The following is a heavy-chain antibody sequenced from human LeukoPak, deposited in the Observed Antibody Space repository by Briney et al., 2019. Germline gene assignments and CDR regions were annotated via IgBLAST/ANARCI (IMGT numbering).Heavy chain of an antibody. CDR2: INHSGST. J-gene: IGHJ4*02. CDR3: ARADGSGSSLYYFDY. D-gene: IGHD3-10*01. Sequence: SETLSLTCPVYGGSFSGYYWSWIRQPPGKGLEWIGEINHSGSTNYNPSLKSRVTISVDTSKNQFSLKLSSVTAADTAVYYCARADGSGSSLYYFDYWGQGTLVTVSS. CDR1: GGSFSGYY. V-gene: IGHV4-34*01.